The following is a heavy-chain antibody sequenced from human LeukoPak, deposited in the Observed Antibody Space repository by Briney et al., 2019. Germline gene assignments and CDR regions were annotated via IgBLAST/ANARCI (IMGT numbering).Heavy chain of an antibody. V-gene: IGHV4-38-2*02. J-gene: IGHJ4*02. CDR1: TYSISSGYY. CDR2: IYHSGSS. Sequence: PSETLSLTCTVSTYSISSGYYWGWTRRPTGKGLEWIRSIYHSGSSYCNPSLKSRVTISVDTSKNQFSLKLRSVTAADTAVYHCARAETYSSGWYDPFFDYWGQGTLVTVST. CDR3: ARAETYSSGWYDPFFDY. D-gene: IGHD6-19*01.